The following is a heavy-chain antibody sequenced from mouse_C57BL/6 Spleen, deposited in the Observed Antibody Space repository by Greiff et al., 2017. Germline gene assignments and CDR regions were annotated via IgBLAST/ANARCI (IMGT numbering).Heavy chain of an antibody. J-gene: IGHJ4*01. CDR2: INPNNGGT. CDR1: GYTFTDDY. V-gene: IGHV1-26*01. CDR3: ARSRGFYAMGD. Sequence: EVQLQQSGPELVKPGASVKISCKASGYTFTDDYMNWVKQSHGKSLEWIGDINPNNGGTSYNQKFKGKATLTVDKSSSTAYMELRSLTSEDSAVYYCARSRGFYAMGDWGQGPSVTVSS.